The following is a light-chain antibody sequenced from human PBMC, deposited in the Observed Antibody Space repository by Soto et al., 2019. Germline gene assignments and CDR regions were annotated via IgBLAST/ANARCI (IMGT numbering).Light chain of an antibody. CDR3: QKYDNLPCT. CDR1: QSLSTDD. CDR2: STS. Sequence: EVVLTQSPDTLSLSPGETATLSCRASQSLSTDDFAWYQQKPGQAPRLLIYSTSRRTSGVPDRFSASGSGTDFTLTISRLEPEDFAMYYCQKYDNLPCTFGQGTKLEIK. V-gene: IGKV3-20*01. J-gene: IGKJ2*02.